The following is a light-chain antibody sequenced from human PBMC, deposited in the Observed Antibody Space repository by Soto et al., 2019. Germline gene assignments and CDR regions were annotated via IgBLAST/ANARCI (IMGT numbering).Light chain of an antibody. CDR3: QQYNTYSA. V-gene: IGKV1-5*01. CDR1: QSVSNW. Sequence: TQSSSALSASIYVRVTITFRASQSVSNWLAWYQQKRGKAPELLIYDASSLKSGVPSRFSGSGSGTEFTLTISSLQPDDFATYYCQQYNTYSAVGQGTKLDI. CDR2: DAS. J-gene: IGKJ1*01.